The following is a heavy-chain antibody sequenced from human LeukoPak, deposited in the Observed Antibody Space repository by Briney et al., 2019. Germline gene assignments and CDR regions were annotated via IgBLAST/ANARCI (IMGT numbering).Heavy chain of an antibody. Sequence: PSETLSLTCAVSGGSISGYYWGWIRQPPGKGLEWIGYIYYSGSTNYNPSLKSRVAISVDTSKNQFSLKLSSVTAADTAVYYCAGRSRSGWYYDYWVREPWSPSPQ. V-gene: IGHV4-59*01. CDR3: AGRSRSGWYYDY. CDR1: GGSISGYY. D-gene: IGHD6-19*01. J-gene: IGHJ4*02. CDR2: IYYSGST.